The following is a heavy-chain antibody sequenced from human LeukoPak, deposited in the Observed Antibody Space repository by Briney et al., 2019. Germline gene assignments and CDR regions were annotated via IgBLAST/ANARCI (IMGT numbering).Heavy chain of an antibody. CDR2: ISAYNGNT. CDR3: ARVEYYYDSSGYYLYYFDY. CDR1: GYTFTSYG. Sequence: ASVKVSCTASGYTFTSYGISWVRQAPGQGLEWMGWISAYNGNTNYAQKLQGRVTMTTDTSTSTAYMELRSLRSDDTAVYYCARVEYYYDSSGYYLYYFDYWGQGTLVTVSS. D-gene: IGHD3-22*01. V-gene: IGHV1-18*01. J-gene: IGHJ4*02.